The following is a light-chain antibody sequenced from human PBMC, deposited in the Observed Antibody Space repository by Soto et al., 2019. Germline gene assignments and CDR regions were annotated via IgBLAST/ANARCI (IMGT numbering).Light chain of an antibody. V-gene: IGKV3-15*01. CDR2: GAS. J-gene: IGKJ2*01. CDR1: QSVSTN. Sequence: EIVMTQSPATLSVSPGERATLFCSASQSVSTNLAWYQQKPGQAPKLLIYGASTRATGIPARFSGSGSGTEFTLTISSRQSEDFAVYYCQQYVHWYTFGQGTKLDIK. CDR3: QQYVHWYT.